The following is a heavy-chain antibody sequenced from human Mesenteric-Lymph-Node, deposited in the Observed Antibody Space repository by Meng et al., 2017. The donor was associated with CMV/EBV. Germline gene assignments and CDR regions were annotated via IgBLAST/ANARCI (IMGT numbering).Heavy chain of an antibody. Sequence: SETLSLTCTVSGGSISSYYWRWIRQPPGKGLEWIGFIYYGGSTNYNPSLKSRVTISVDTSKNQFSLKVRSVTAADTAVYYCARETRYYYGMDVWGQGTTVTVSS. CDR1: GGSISSYY. CDR3: ARETRYYYGMDV. CDR2: IYYGGST. J-gene: IGHJ6*02. V-gene: IGHV4-59*01.